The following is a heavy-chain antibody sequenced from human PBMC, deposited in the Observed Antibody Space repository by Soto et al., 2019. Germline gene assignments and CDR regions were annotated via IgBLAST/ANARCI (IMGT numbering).Heavy chain of an antibody. CDR3: ARSRNSPIEY. V-gene: IGHV4-31*03. CDR1: GGSISSGGYY. Sequence: SETLSLTCTVSGGSISSGGYYWIWLRQHPGKGLEGIGYIYYSGSTYYNPSLKSRVTISVDTSKNQFSLKLSSVTAADTAVYYCARSRNSPIEYWGQGTLVTVSS. CDR2: IYYSGST. J-gene: IGHJ4*02. D-gene: IGHD6-13*01.